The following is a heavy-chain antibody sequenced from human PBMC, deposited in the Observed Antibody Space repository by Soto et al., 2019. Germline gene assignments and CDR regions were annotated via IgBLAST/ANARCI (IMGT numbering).Heavy chain of an antibody. Sequence: QVQLVESGGGVVQPGRSLRLSCAASGFTFSSYAMHWVRQAPGKGLEWVAVISYDGSNKYYADSVKGRFTISRDNCKNPTYLQMKSLRAEDTAVYDCARPLSRNYYNWGYFDLWGRGTLVTVSS. J-gene: IGHJ2*01. V-gene: IGHV3-30-3*01. CDR1: GFTFSSYA. D-gene: IGHD3-22*01. CDR3: ARPLSRNYYNWGYFDL. CDR2: ISYDGSNK.